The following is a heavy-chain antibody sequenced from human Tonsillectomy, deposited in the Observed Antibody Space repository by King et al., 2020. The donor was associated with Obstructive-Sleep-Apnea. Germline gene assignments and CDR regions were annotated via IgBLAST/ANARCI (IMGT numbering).Heavy chain of an antibody. CDR1: GFTFSSYA. CDR2: IWNDGSYD. J-gene: IGHJ3*02. D-gene: IGHD6-13*01. V-gene: IGHV3-33*06. Sequence: HVQLVESGGGVVQPGKSLRLSCAASGFTFSSYAMHWVRQAPGKGLEWVAAIWNDGSYDYYAASVKGRFTISRDNFKKTLYLQMNNLRVEDTAVYFCAKGEGYGSSPDAFDIWGHGTMVIVSS. CDR3: AKGEGYGSSPDAFDI.